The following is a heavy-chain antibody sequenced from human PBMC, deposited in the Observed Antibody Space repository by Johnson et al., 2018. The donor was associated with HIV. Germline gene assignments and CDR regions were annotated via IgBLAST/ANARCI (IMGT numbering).Heavy chain of an antibody. D-gene: IGHD4-17*01. J-gene: IGHJ3*01. CDR2: ASASVGWT. CDR3: AKDLGDDGDSGRYVFDV. CDR1: GFTFDDFG. Sequence: EVQLMESGGGVVQPGRSLRLSCAASGFTFDDFGMTWIRQAPGKGLEWVATASASVGWTYYADSVKGRFTISRDNSKNTLYLQMNSLRAEDTAVYFCAKDLGDDGDSGRYVFDVWGQGTMVTVSS. V-gene: IGHV3-23*01.